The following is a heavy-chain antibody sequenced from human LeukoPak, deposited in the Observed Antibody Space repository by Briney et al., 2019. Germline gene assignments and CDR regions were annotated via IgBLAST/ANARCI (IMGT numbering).Heavy chain of an antibody. CDR1: GYTLTELY. CDR3: ATTLVTAMVPNAFDI. J-gene: IGHJ3*02. Sequence: ASVKVSCKVSGYTLTELYMHWVRQAPGKGLEWMGGFDPEGGETIYAQKFQGRVTMTEDTSTDTAYMELSSLRSEDTAVYYCATTLVTAMVPNAFDIWGQGTMVTVSS. D-gene: IGHD2-21*02. V-gene: IGHV1-24*01. CDR2: FDPEGGET.